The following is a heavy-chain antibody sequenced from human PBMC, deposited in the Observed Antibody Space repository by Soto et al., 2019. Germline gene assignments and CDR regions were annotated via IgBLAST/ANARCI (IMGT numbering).Heavy chain of an antibody. CDR3: ARDALDIVVVPAAYGPVYYYYYYMDV. CDR2: NYFCGST. D-gene: IGHD2-2*01. J-gene: IGHJ6*03. Sequence: SETLSLTCTVSGGSISSGGYYWSWIRQHPGKGMEWIGYNYFCGSTFYNPSLKIRVTISVDTSKNQFSLKLSSVTAADTAVYYCARDALDIVVVPAAYGPVYYYYYYMDVWGKGTTVTVSS. CDR1: GGSISSGGYY. V-gene: IGHV4-31*03.